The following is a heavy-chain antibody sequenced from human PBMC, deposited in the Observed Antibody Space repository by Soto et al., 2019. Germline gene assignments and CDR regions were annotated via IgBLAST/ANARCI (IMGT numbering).Heavy chain of an antibody. V-gene: IGHV4-59*01. CDR1: GGSISRDS. Sequence: SSETLSVTCTGSGGSISRDSWSWIRQPPGKGLEWIGYIYYSGSTNYNPSLKSRVTISVDTSKNQFSLRLSSVTAADTAVYYCARESMVRGSPAIDYWGQGSLVTVS. CDR3: ARESMVRGSPAIDY. J-gene: IGHJ4*02. CDR2: IYYSGST. D-gene: IGHD3-10*01.